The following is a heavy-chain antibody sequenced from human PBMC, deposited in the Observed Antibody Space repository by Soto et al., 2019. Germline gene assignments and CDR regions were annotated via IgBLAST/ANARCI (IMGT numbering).Heavy chain of an antibody. CDR3: ARAGYDSSGYPDFDY. D-gene: IGHD3-22*01. Sequence: PGESLKISCNGSGYSFTSYWISWVRQMPGKGLEWMGRIDPSDSYTNYSPSFQGHVTISADKSISTAYLQWSSLKASDTAMYYCARAGYDSSGYPDFDYWGQGTLVTVSS. V-gene: IGHV5-10-1*01. J-gene: IGHJ4*02. CDR1: GYSFTSYW. CDR2: IDPSDSYT.